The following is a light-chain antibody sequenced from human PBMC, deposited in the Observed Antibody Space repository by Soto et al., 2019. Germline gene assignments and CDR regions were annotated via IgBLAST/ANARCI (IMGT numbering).Light chain of an antibody. CDR3: QQYNTSPLN. CDR2: KAS. J-gene: IGKJ4*01. CDR1: QSISTW. V-gene: IGKV1-5*03. Sequence: DIQMTQSPSTLSASVGDRVTITCRASQSISTWLAWYQQKPGKAPKLLIYKASNLEDGVPSRFSGSGSGTEFTITISSLQPDDFATYYCQQYNTSPLNFGGGTTVEIK.